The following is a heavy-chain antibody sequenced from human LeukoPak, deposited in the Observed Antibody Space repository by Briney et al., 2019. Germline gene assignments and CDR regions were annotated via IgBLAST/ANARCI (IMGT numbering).Heavy chain of an antibody. CDR1: GFTFSSYW. D-gene: IGHD6-19*01. CDR3: ARDRPGGVAGTIFDY. Sequence: GGSLRLSCAASGFTFSSYWMSWVRQAPGKGLEWVANIKQDGSEKYYVDSVKGRFAISRDNAKNSLFLQMNSLRGEDTAVYYCARDRPGGVAGTIFDYWGQGTLVTVSS. CDR2: IKQDGSEK. J-gene: IGHJ4*02. V-gene: IGHV3-7*01.